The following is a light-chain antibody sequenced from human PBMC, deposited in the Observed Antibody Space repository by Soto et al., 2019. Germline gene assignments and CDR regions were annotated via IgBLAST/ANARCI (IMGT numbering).Light chain of an antibody. CDR3: QPFANLIA. V-gene: IGKV3D-20*01. CDR1: QRISNNY. J-gene: IGKJ4*01. Sequence: EIVLTQSPATLSLSPGERATLSCGASQRISNNYLAWYQQKPGLAPRLLIYDASNRAAGIPDRFSGSGSGTAFTLTISSLETEYFAVYYCQPFANLIAFGGGTKVEIK. CDR2: DAS.